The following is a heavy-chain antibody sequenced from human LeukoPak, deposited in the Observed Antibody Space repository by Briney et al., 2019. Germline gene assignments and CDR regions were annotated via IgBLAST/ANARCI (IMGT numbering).Heavy chain of an antibody. D-gene: IGHD2-15*01. CDR3: ARQPRYCSGGSCLDDAFDI. J-gene: IGHJ3*02. V-gene: IGHV4-38-2*01. CDR2: IYHSGST. CDR1: GYSISSGYY. Sequence: PSETLSLTCAVSGYSISSGYYWGWIRQPPGKGLEWIGSIYHSGSTYYNPSLKSRVTISVDTSKNQFSLKLSSVTAADTAVYYCARQPRYCSGGSCLDDAFDIWGQGTMVTVSS.